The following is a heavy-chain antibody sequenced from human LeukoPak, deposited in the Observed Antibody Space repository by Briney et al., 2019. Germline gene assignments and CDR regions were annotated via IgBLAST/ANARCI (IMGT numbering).Heavy chain of an antibody. CDR3: ARDVRGSHGDYPRDY. J-gene: IGHJ4*02. V-gene: IGHV4-59*01. Sequence: PSETLSLTCTVSGGSISSYYWSWIRQPPGKGLEWIGYIYYSGSTNYNPSLKSRVTISVDTSKNQFSLKLSSVTAADTAVYYCARDVRGSHGDYPRDYWGQGTLVTVSS. D-gene: IGHD4-17*01. CDR1: GGSISSYY. CDR2: IYYSGST.